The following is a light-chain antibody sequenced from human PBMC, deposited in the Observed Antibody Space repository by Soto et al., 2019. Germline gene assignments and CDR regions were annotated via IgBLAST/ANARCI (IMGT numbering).Light chain of an antibody. V-gene: IGKV3-20*01. CDR3: HQYVSSPSFT. CDR2: GAS. CDR1: QSVSSSY. Sequence: DIVLTQSPGTLSLSPGERATLSCRASQSVSSSYLSWYQQKPGQPPRLLIYGASRKATGIPDRFSGSGSGTDVALTISRLGPEDVAVYYYHQYVSSPSFTFGPGTKVDIK. J-gene: IGKJ3*01.